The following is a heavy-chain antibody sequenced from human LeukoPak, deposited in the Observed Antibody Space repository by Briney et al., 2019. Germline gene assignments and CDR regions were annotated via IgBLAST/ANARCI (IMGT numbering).Heavy chain of an antibody. D-gene: IGHD3-22*01. J-gene: IGHJ4*02. V-gene: IGHV1-69*13. Sequence: SVTVSFTASGGTFTIYAISWVRQAPGQGLEWMGGIIPFFGTANYAQKFQGRVTITADESTSTAYMELSSLRSEDTAVYYCAREGNYYDSSGYYSVRPYDYWGQGTLVTVSS. CDR3: AREGNYYDSSGYYSVRPYDY. CDR1: GGTFTIYA. CDR2: IIPFFGTA.